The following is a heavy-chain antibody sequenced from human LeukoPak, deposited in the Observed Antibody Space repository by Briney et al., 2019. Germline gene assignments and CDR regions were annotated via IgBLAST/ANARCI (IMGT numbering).Heavy chain of an antibody. CDR1: GYTFASYD. J-gene: IGHJ4*02. CDR3: ARSSIIAAAGPYYFDY. CDR2: IIPIFGTA. D-gene: IGHD6-13*01. V-gene: IGHV1-69*06. Sequence: SVKVSCKASGYTFASYDINWVRQATGQGLEWMGGIIPIFGTANYAQKFQGRVTITADKSTSTAYMELSSLRSEDTAVYYCARSSIIAAAGPYYFDYWGQGTLVTVSS.